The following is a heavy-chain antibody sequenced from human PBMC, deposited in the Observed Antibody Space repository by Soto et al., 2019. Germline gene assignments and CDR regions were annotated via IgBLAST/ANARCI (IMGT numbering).Heavy chain of an antibody. Sequence: EVQLLEPGGGLVQPGGSLRLSCAASGFTFSTYAMNWVRQAPGKGLEWVSGISGSGDSTYYADSVKGRFTVSRDNSNHTLYLEMNCLRGQDTAVFYCAKERSSGWSFDYWGQGTLVTVSP. J-gene: IGHJ4*02. CDR3: AKERSSGWSFDY. CDR2: ISGSGDST. D-gene: IGHD6-19*01. V-gene: IGHV3-23*01. CDR1: GFTFSTYA.